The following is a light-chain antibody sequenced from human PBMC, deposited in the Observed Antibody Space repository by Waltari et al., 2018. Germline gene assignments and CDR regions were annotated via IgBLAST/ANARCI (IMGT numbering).Light chain of an antibody. Sequence: EVVLTQSPATLSLSPGKRATLSCRASQSVSNYLVWYQQKPGQAPRLIIHDASQRATGVPARFSGSGSGTDFTLTISSLEPEDFAVYYCQRYGSSLTFGGGTKVEMK. CDR3: QRYGSSLT. V-gene: IGKV3-11*01. CDR2: DAS. CDR1: QSVSNY. J-gene: IGKJ4*01.